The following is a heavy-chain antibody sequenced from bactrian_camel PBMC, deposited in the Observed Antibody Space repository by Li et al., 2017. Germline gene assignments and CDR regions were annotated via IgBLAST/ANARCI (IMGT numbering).Heavy chain of an antibody. J-gene: IGHJ4*01. CDR3: AADYRRGWSCSVGRSEYNN. CDR2: IYGDADRT. CDR1: GYPHDSYC. V-gene: IGHV3S31*01. Sequence: QLVESGGDSVQAGESLTLSCVVSGYPHDSYCMGWFRQTPGHEREGLATIYGDADRTDYADPAQGRFTISQDSAKKTLYLQMDNLLPEDSAAYYCAADYRRGWSCSVGRSEYNNWGQGTQVTVS. D-gene: IGHD1*01.